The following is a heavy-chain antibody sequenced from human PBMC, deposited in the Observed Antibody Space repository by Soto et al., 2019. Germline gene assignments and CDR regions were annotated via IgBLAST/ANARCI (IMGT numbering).Heavy chain of an antibody. CDR3: ATLPPRIVVTILPIPS. J-gene: IGHJ4*02. CDR2: VYHTGST. Sequence: QVQLRQSGPRLARPSGTLSLTCVVSGDSISSTHWWTWVRQTPGTGLEWIGEVYHTGSTKYNPSLKNRVTISLDKSNNQSSLTLKSLTAADTAVYYCATLPPRIVVTILPIPSWGQGTQVTVSS. CDR1: GDSISSTHW. D-gene: IGHD2-21*01. V-gene: IGHV4-4*02.